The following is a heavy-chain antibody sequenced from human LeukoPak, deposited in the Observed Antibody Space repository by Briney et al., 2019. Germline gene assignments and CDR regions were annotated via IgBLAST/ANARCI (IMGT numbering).Heavy chain of an antibody. CDR3: ARGRTLRVGGNYYYYYMDV. CDR2: INHSGST. CDR1: GGSFSGYY. Sequence: SETLSLTCAVYGGSFSGYYWSWIRQPPGKGLEWIGEINHSGSTNYNPSLKSRVTISVDTSKNQFSLKLSSVTAADTAVYYCARGRTLRVGGNYYYYYMDVWGKGTTVTVSS. V-gene: IGHV4-34*01. J-gene: IGHJ6*03. D-gene: IGHD3-16*01.